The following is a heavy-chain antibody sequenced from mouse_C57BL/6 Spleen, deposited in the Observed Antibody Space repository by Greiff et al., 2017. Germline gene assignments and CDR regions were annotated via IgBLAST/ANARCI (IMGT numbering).Heavy chain of an antibody. Sequence: QVQLQQPGAELVMPGASVKLSCKASGYTFTSYWMHWVKQRPGQGLEWIGEIDPSDSYTNYNQKFKGKATLTVDKSSSTAYMQLSSLTSEDSAVYYCARRDYGSRFAMDDWGQGTSVTVSS. D-gene: IGHD1-1*01. CDR2: IDPSDSYT. V-gene: IGHV1-69*01. J-gene: IGHJ4*01. CDR1: GYTFTSYW. CDR3: ARRDYGSRFAMDD.